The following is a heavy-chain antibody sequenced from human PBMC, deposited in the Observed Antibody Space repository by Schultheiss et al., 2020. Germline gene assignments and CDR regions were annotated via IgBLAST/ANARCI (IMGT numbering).Heavy chain of an antibody. CDR2: INPNSGDT. J-gene: IGHJ4*02. V-gene: IGHV1-2*02. Sequence: ASVKVSCKASGYTFTDYYIHWVRQAPGQGLEWMAWINPNSGDTNYAQKFQGRVTLTRDTSISTVYMELSSLRSEDTAVYYCARAFNTDPGDYWGQGTLVTVSS. CDR3: ARAFNTDPGDY. CDR1: GYTFTDYY. D-gene: IGHD5-18*01.